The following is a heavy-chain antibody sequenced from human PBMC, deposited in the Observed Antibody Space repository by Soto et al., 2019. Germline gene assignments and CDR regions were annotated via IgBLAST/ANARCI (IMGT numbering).Heavy chain of an antibody. CDR3: ATQGRTTTEFDF. V-gene: IGHV1-3*01. D-gene: IGHD4-4*01. CDR2: INAGNGDT. J-gene: IGHJ4*02. Sequence: AASVKVSCKASGYSFSTFAIHWVRQAPGQRLEWMGWINAGNGDTKYSEKFQGRVTITGRTSASTAYMDLSSLRSEDTAVYYCATQGRTTTEFDFWGQGTLVTVSS. CDR1: GYSFSTFA.